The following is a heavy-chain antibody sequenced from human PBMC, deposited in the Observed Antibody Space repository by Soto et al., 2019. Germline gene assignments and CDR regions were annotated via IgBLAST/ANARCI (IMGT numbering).Heavy chain of an antibody. Sequence: QVQLQQWGAGLLKPSETLSLTCAVYGGSFSGYYWSWIRQPPGKGLEWIGEINHSGSTNYNPSLKSRVTISVDTSKTQFSLKLSSVTAADTAVYYCARGGSDCGGDCYSSDFDYWGQGTLVTVSS. D-gene: IGHD2-21*02. V-gene: IGHV4-34*01. CDR3: ARGGSDCGGDCYSSDFDY. CDR2: INHSGST. J-gene: IGHJ4*02. CDR1: GGSFSGYY.